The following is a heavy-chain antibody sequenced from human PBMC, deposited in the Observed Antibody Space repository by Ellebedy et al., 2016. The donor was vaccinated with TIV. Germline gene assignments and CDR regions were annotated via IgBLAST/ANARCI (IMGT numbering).Heavy chain of an antibody. CDR2: ISYDGSNK. V-gene: IGHV3-30*18. CDR3: AKKPLSGPLYYCDY. CDR1: GFTFSSYG. D-gene: IGHD3-3*01. J-gene: IGHJ4*02. Sequence: GGSLRLXXAASGFTFSSYGMHWVRQAPGKGLEWVAVISYDGSNKYYADSVKGRFTISRDNSKNTLYLQMNSLRAEDTAVYYCAKKPLSGPLYYCDYWGQGTLVTVSS.